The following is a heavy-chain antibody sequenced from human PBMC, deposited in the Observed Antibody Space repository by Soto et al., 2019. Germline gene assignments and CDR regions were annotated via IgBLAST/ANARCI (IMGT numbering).Heavy chain of an antibody. D-gene: IGHD3-10*01. CDR1: GDSISRYY. Sequence: QVQLQESGPGLVKPSETLSLTCTVSGDSISRYYWSWIRLFPGKGLEWIGYIYYSGETNYNPSVKSRVTISVDRTKNQFSLKLSSVTAADTAVYYCARDQGGEFLKGSGMDVWGQGTTVTVSS. CDR3: ARDQGGEFLKGSGMDV. J-gene: IGHJ6*02. CDR2: IYYSGET. V-gene: IGHV4-59*01.